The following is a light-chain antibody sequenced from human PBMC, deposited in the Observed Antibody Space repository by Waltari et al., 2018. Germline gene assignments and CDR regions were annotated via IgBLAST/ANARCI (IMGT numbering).Light chain of an antibody. Sequence: QSVLTQTASAYETPGQRVTISWSGCSSHTGRNHVYCYQQLPGAAPKLLIYRNNQRPSGVPDRFSGAQSGTSSSLAIIGLRSEDEGDYYCATWDDSLSGVLFGGGTKLTVL. CDR2: RNN. V-gene: IGLV1-47*01. J-gene: IGLJ3*02. CDR1: SSHTGRNH. CDR3: ATWDDSLSGVL.